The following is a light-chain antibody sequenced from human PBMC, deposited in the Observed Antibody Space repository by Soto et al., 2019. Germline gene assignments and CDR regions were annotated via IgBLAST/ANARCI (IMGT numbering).Light chain of an antibody. V-gene: IGLV2-14*01. Sequence: QSVLTQPASVSGSPGQSITISCTGTSSDVGGYNYVSWYQQHPGKAPKLMIYEVSNRPSGVSNRFSGSKSGKTASLTISGLQAEDEADYYCSSYTSSSTPGVFGTGTKLTVL. CDR1: SSDVGGYNY. J-gene: IGLJ1*01. CDR2: EVS. CDR3: SSYTSSSTPGV.